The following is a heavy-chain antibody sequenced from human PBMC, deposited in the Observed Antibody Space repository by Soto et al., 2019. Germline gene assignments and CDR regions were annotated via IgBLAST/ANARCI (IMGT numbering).Heavy chain of an antibody. D-gene: IGHD1-26*01. Sequence: GVSLRLSCAASGFTFSSYAMSWVRQAPGKGLEWVSSISGSGDITYYADSVKGRFTISRDNSKNTLYLQMNSLRDEDTAVYYCSRQGVGATSSWGVRDTGRQGT. J-gene: IGHJ5*02. V-gene: IGHV3-23*01. CDR2: ISGSGDIT. CDR1: GFTFSSYA. CDR3: SRQGVGATSSWGVRDT.